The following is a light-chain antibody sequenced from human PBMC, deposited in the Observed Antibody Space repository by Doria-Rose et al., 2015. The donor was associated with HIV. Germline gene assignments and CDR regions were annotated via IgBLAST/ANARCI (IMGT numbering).Light chain of an antibody. CDR1: QSFSSNY. Sequence: TQSPGTLSLSPGARATLSCMASQSFSSNYLGWYQQKPGQAPSLLIYDGSTRATGIPDRFSASGSGTDFTLTINRLEPEDFALYYCHQYGTSWTFGQGTKVEI. J-gene: IGKJ1*01. CDR2: DGS. V-gene: IGKV3-20*01. CDR3: HQYGTSWT.